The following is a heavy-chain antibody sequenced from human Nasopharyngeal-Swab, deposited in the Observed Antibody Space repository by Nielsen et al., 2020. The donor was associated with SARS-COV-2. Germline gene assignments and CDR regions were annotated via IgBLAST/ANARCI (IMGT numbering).Heavy chain of an antibody. J-gene: IGHJ4*02. V-gene: IGHV3-7*01. CDR3: ARDQFSASSGWDY. CDR2: IKQDGGEK. D-gene: IGHD6-19*01. Sequence: GESLKISCVVSGFTFSRYWMSWVRQAPGKGLEWVANIKQDGGEKYYVDSVKGRFTISRDNAKNSLYLQMNSLRAEDTAVYYCARDQFSASSGWDYWGQGTLVTVSS. CDR1: GFTFSRYW.